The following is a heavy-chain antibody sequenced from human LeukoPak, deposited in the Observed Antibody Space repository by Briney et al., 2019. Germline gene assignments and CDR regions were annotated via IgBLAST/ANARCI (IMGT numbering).Heavy chain of an antibody. CDR2: LTPLAGTP. J-gene: IGHJ4*02. V-gene: IGHV1-69*06. Sequence: GASVKVSCKASGDTFGTFSFNWVRQAPSEGLEWLGGLTPLAGTPNYAQKFQGRLTISADKSTSTVYMELSSLRSEDTAVYYCARAWDYYDSSGYRYWGQGTLVTVSS. CDR3: ARAWDYYDSSGYRY. CDR1: GDTFGTFS. D-gene: IGHD3-22*01.